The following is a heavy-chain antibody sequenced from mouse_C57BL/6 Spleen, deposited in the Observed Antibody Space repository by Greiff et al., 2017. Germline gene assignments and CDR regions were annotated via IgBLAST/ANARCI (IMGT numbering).Heavy chain of an antibody. CDR3: ASYLVAPFAY. CDR1: GFTFTDYY. V-gene: IGHV7-3*01. CDR2: IRNKANGYTT. D-gene: IGHD1-1*02. Sequence: DVHLVESGGGLVQPGGSLSLSCEASGFTFTDYYMSWVRQPPGKALEWLGFIRNKANGYTTEYSASVKGRFTISRDNSQSILYLQMNAPRAEDSATYSCASYLVAPFAYWGQGTLVTVSA. J-gene: IGHJ3*01.